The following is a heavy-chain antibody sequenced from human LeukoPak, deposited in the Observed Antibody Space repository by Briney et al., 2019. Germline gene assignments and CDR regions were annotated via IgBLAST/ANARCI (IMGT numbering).Heavy chain of an antibody. J-gene: IGHJ4*02. CDR1: GGSFTGFY. V-gene: IGHV4-59*08. Sequence: SETLSLTCAVYGGSFTGFYWSWIRQPPGKGLEWIGYINYSGSTNYNPSLKSRVTISVDTSKEQFSLRLSSVTAADTGVYYCARSDRGYYDSSGYYWAYWGQGTLVTVSS. CDR2: INYSGST. CDR3: ARSDRGYYDSSGYYWAY. D-gene: IGHD3-22*01.